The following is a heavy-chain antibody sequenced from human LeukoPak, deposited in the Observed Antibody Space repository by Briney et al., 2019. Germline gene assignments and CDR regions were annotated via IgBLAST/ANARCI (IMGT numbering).Heavy chain of an antibody. CDR3: AKVSGDGYNYY. J-gene: IGHJ4*02. D-gene: IGHD5-24*01. V-gene: IGHV3-30*04. CDR2: ISYDGSNK. CDR1: GFTFSSYA. Sequence: GGSLRLSCAASGFTFSSYAMHWVRQAPGKGLEWVAVISYDGSNKYYADSVKGRFTISRDNSKNTLYLQMNSLRAEDTAVYYCAKVSGDGYNYYWGQGTLVTVSS.